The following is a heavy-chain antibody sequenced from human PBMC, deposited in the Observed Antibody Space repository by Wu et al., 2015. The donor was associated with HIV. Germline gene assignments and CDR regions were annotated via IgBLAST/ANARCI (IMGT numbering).Heavy chain of an antibody. V-gene: IGHV1-18*01. CDR2: ITAYNDNT. CDR1: GYTFTSYG. J-gene: IGHJ3*02. Sequence: QVQLVQSGAEVKKPGASVKVSCKASGYTFTSYGITWVRQAHGHGLEWMGWITAYNDNTKYAQKFQGRVTMTRNTSISTAYMELSSLRSEDTAVYYCARAVVGSFDAFDIWGQGTMVTVSS. CDR3: ARAVVGSFDAFDI. D-gene: IGHD1-26*01.